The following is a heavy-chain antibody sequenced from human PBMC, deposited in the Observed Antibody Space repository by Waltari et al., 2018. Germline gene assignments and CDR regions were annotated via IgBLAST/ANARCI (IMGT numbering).Heavy chain of an antibody. V-gene: IGHV4-59*11. Sequence: QVQLQESGPGLVKPSETLSLTCTVSGGSISSHYWSWIRQPPGKGLEWIGYIYYSGSTNYNPSLKSRVTISVDTSKNQFSLKLSSVTAADTAVYYCARSSASVELLTYYYYGMDVWGQGTTVTVSS. J-gene: IGHJ6*02. CDR3: ARSSASVELLTYYYYGMDV. D-gene: IGHD1-26*01. CDR1: GGSISSHY. CDR2: IYYSGST.